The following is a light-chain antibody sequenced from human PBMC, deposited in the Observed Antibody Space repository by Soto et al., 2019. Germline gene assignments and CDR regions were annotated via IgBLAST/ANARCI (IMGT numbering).Light chain of an antibody. CDR3: SSYTSSSTL. CDR2: EVS. Sequence: ALTHPASVSWSPGQSITISCTGTSSDVGGYNYVSWYQQHPGKAPKLMIYEVSNRPSGVSNRFSGSKSGNTASLTISGLQAEDEADYYCSSYTSSSTLFGGGTKVTVL. V-gene: IGLV2-14*01. J-gene: IGLJ2*01. CDR1: SSDVGGYNY.